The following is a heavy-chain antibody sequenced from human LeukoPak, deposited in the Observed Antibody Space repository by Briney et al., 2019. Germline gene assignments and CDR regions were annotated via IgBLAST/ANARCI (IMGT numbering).Heavy chain of an antibody. D-gene: IGHD6-19*01. CDR2: ISGSGGST. J-gene: IGHJ4*02. V-gene: IGHV3-23*01. CDR1: GFTFSSYA. CDR3: AKGGAVLWTGLYY. Sequence: GGSLRLSCAASGFTFSSYAMSWVRQAPGKGLEWVSAISGSGGSTYYADSVKGRFTISRDNFRKILHLEMNSLRAEDTAVYYCAKGGAVLWTGLYYCGQGTLFTVSS.